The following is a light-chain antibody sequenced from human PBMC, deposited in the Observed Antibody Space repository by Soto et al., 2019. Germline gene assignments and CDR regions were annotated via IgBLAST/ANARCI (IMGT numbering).Light chain of an antibody. CDR3: QTWGSGIL. J-gene: IGLJ2*01. CDR1: SGHSSYA. V-gene: IGLV4-69*01. Sequence: QPVLTQSPSASASLGASVKLTCTLISGHSSYAIAWHQQQPEKGPRYLMKLNSDGSHSKGDGIPDRFSGSSSGAERYLTISSLQSEDEADYYCQTWGSGILFGGWNKLTVL. CDR2: LNSDGSH.